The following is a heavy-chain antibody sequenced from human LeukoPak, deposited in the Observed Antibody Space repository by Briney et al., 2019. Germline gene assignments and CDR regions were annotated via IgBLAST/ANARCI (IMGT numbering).Heavy chain of an antibody. CDR3: AKTGGIAAAH. CDR2: ISYDGSNK. CDR1: GFTFGSYA. J-gene: IGHJ4*02. V-gene: IGHV3-30*04. D-gene: IGHD6-13*01. Sequence: PGGSLRLSCAASGFTFGSYAMHWVRQAPGKGLEWVAVISYDGSNKYYADSVKGRFTISRDNSKNTLYLQMNSLRAEDTALYYCAKTGGIAAAHWGQGTLVTVSS.